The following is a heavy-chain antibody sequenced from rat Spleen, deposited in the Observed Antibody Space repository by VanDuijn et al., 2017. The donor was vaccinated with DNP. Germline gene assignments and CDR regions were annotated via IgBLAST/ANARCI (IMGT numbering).Heavy chain of an antibody. CDR2: ISYSGST. CDR3: ARYSGYYWYLDF. CDR1: GYSITSNY. D-gene: IGHD1-1*01. J-gene: IGHJ1*01. V-gene: IGHV3-1*01. Sequence: EVQLQESGPGLVKPSQSLSLTCSVTGYSITSNYWGWIRKFPGNKMEYIGHISYSGSTNYNPSLKSRFSITRDTSKNQFFLQLNSVTTEDTATYYCARYSGYYWYLDFWGPGTMVTVSS.